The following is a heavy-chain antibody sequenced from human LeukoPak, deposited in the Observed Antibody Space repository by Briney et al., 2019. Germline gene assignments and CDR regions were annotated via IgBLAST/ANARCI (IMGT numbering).Heavy chain of an antibody. D-gene: IGHD3-22*01. Sequence: SETLSLTCAVSGASFSGDFWSWIRQPPGRDLAWIAEINHGGRANDNPSLKNRVSISDDTSKNQFSLILSSVTAADTAHYFCARGLYDSGDYYYGIRAYYFDNWGQGTQVTVSP. CDR3: ARGLYDSGDYYYGIRAYYFDN. V-gene: IGHV4-34*01. CDR2: INHGGRA. J-gene: IGHJ4*02. CDR1: GASFSGDF.